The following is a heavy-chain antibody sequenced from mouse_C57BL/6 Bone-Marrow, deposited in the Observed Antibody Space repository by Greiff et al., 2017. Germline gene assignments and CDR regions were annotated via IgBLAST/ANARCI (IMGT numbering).Heavy chain of an antibody. D-gene: IGHD2-3*01. CDR2: INPYNGGT. J-gene: IGHJ2*01. CDR3: ARAGYYYFDY. CDR1: GYTFTDYY. V-gene: IGHV1-19*01. Sequence: VQLQQSGPVLVKPGASVKMSCKASGYTFTDYYMNWVKQSHGKSLEWIGVINPYNGGTSYNQKFKGKATLTFDKSSSTAYMELNSLKSEESAVYYCARAGYYYFDYWGQGTTLTVSS.